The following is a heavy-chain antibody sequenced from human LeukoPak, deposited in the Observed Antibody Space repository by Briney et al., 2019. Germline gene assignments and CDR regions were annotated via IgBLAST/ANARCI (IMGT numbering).Heavy chain of an antibody. CDR2: LSGSGGST. CDR3: ARDDILTPKGY. V-gene: IGHV3-23*01. Sequence: GGSLRLSCVASGFTFSSYAMIWVRQAPGKGLEWVSGLSGSGGSTYYADSVKGRFTISRDNSKNTLYLQMNSLRAEDTAVYYCARDDILTPKGYWGQGTLVTVSS. J-gene: IGHJ4*02. D-gene: IGHD2-15*01. CDR1: GFTFSSYA.